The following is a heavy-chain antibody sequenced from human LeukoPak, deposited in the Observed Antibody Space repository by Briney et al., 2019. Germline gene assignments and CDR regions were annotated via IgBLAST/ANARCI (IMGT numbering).Heavy chain of an antibody. CDR2: ISGSGGST. J-gene: IGHJ1*01. CDR1: GSTFSSYG. D-gene: IGHD6-19*01. Sequence: PGGSLRLSCAASGSTFSSYGMSWVRQAPGKGLEWVSAISGSGGSTYYADSVKGRVTISRDNSKYTLYLQMNSLRAEDTAVYYCAKDGTYSSGWYVVRVEYFQHWGQGTLVTVSS. CDR3: AKDGTYSSGWYVVRVEYFQH. V-gene: IGHV3-23*01.